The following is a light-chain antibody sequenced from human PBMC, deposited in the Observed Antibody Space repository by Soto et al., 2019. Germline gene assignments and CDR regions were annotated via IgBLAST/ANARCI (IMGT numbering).Light chain of an antibody. Sequence: EIVLTQSPSTLSLSPGERATLSCRASQSVSSYLGWYQQKPGQAPRLLIYDVSDRATGIPARFSGSGSGTDFTLTISRLEPEDFAVYYCQQYGISPRTFGQGTKVDIK. CDR3: QQYGISPRT. CDR1: QSVSSY. J-gene: IGKJ1*01. V-gene: IGKV3-11*01. CDR2: DVS.